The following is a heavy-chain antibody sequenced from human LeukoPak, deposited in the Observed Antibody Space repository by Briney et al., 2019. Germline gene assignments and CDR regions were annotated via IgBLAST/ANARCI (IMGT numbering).Heavy chain of an antibody. Sequence: SETLSLTCTVSGGSISSSSYYWGWIRQPPGKGLEGIGRIYTSGSTNYNPSLKSRVTISVDTSKNQFSLKLSSVTAADTAVYYCARSSSWYPLSWFDPWGQGTLVTVSS. D-gene: IGHD6-13*01. CDR2: IYTSGST. CDR1: GGSISSSSYY. V-gene: IGHV4-39*07. J-gene: IGHJ5*02. CDR3: ARSSSWYPLSWFDP.